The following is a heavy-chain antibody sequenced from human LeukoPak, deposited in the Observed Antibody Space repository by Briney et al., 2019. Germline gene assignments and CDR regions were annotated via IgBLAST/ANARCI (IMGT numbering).Heavy chain of an antibody. D-gene: IGHD2-8*02. V-gene: IGHV3-7*01. Sequence: GGSLRLSCAASGFTFSSYEMNWVRQAPGKGLEWVANIKQDGSEKYYVDSVKGRFTIFRNNAKNTLYLQMNSLRAEDTAVFYCARHWSASYYYYMDVWGKGTTVTVSS. CDR3: ARHWSASYYYYMDV. CDR2: IKQDGSEK. CDR1: GFTFSSYE. J-gene: IGHJ6*03.